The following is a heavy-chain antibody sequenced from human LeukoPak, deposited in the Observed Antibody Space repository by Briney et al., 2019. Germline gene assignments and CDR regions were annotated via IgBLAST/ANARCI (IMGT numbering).Heavy chain of an antibody. CDR1: GGSISSSNW. Sequence: PSETLSLTCAVSGGSISSSNWWSWVRQPPGKGLEWIGEIYHSGSTNYNPSLKSRVAISVDKSKNQFSLKLSSVTAADTAMYYCARAEGGYSYVYAFDIWGQGTMVTVSS. V-gene: IGHV4-4*02. D-gene: IGHD5-18*01. CDR2: IYHSGST. J-gene: IGHJ3*02. CDR3: ARAEGGYSYVYAFDI.